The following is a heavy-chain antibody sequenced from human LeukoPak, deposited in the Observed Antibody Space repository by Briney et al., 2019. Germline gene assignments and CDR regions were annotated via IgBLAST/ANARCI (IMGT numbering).Heavy chain of an antibody. V-gene: IGHV3-23*01. D-gene: IGHD3-3*01. J-gene: IGHJ4*02. CDR2: ICCSGGST. Sequence: GGALRLSCATSGFTFSSYAMSWVRQAPGKGLEGVSAICCSGGSTYYADSVKGRFTISRDNSKNTLYLQMNSLRAEDTAVYYCAKDLITIFGVVIPRFDYWGQGTLVTVSS. CDR3: AKDLITIFGVVIPRFDY. CDR1: GFTFSSYA.